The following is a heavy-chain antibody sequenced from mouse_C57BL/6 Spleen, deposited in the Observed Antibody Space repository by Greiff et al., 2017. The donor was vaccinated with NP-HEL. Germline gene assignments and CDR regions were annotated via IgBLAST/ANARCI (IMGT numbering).Heavy chain of an antibody. Sequence: LVESGGGLVKPGGSLKLSCAASGFTFSDYGMHWVRQAPEKGLEWVAYISSGSSTIYYADTVKGRFTISRDNAKNTLFLQMTSLRSEDTAMYYCARNYGSSYRYFDVWGTGTTVTVSS. CDR3: ARNYGSSYRYFDV. V-gene: IGHV5-17*01. CDR2: ISSGSSTI. D-gene: IGHD1-1*01. J-gene: IGHJ1*03. CDR1: GFTFSDYG.